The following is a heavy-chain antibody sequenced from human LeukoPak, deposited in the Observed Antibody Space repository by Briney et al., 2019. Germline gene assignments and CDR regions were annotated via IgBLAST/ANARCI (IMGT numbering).Heavy chain of an antibody. J-gene: IGHJ6*02. Sequence: GGSLRLSCVASGFTFSSCSMNWVRQAPGKGLECVSTITPTADWTFYADSVKGRFSISRDNSKNTVYLQMDSLRAEDTAVYYCTRGPGRSSSPYYGMDVWGQGTTVTVSS. CDR1: GFTFSSCS. CDR2: ITPTADWT. V-gene: IGHV3-23*01. CDR3: TRGPGRSSSPYYGMDV. D-gene: IGHD6-6*01.